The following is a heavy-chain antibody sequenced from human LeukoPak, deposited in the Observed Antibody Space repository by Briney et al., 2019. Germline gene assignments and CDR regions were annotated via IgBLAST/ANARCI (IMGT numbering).Heavy chain of an antibody. CDR2: ISGDGAAT. J-gene: IGHJ4*02. Sequence: PGGSLRLSCAASGFTFDDYAMHWVRQAPGKGLEWVSLISGDGAATYYADSVKGRFTISRDNSKNSLYLQMNSLRTEDTAFYFCAKEASGYNGYGAYWGQGTLVTVSS. CDR1: GFTFDDYA. D-gene: IGHD5-12*01. CDR3: AKEASGYNGYGAY. V-gene: IGHV3-43*02.